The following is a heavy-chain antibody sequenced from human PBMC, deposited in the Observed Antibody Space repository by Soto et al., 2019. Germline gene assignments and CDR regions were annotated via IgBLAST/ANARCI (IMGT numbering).Heavy chain of an antibody. CDR1: GFTFGAFA. Sequence: EVQLLESGGCLVQPGESLRLSCAASGFTFGAFAMTWVRQVPGKGPEWVSAISHSGDATYYADSVKGRFTISRDNSKNTLFLQMNSLRAEDTALYYCAKDTGLVDPMDVWGQGTMVTVSS. V-gene: IGHV3-23*01. J-gene: IGHJ6*02. D-gene: IGHD6-19*01. CDR3: AKDTGLVDPMDV. CDR2: ISHSGDAT.